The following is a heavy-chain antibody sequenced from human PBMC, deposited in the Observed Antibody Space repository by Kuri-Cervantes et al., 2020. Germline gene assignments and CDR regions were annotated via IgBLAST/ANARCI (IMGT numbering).Heavy chain of an antibody. V-gene: IGHV4-59*01. CDR2: IYSGGST. Sequence: SETLSLTCTVSGGSISGSCFSWTRQPPGKGLEWIGYIYSGGSTNHNPSLKSRVTISIDTSKNQFSLNLYSVTAEDTAVYYCARGIPAAPRSALDPWGQGTLVTVSS. D-gene: IGHD2-2*01. J-gene: IGHJ5*02. CDR1: GGSISGSC. CDR3: ARGIPAAPRSALDP.